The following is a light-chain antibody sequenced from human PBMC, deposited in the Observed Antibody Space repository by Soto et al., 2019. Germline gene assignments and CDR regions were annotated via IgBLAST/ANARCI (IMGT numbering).Light chain of an antibody. CDR2: EVS. CDR3: SSYAGSNNYV. Sequence: QSVLTQPPSASGSPGQSVTISCTGTSSYVGGYNYVSWYQQHPGKAPKLMIYEVSKRPSGVPDRFSGSKSGNTASLTVSGLQAEDEADYYCSSYAGSNNYVFGTGTKVTV. J-gene: IGLJ1*01. V-gene: IGLV2-8*01. CDR1: SSYVGGYNY.